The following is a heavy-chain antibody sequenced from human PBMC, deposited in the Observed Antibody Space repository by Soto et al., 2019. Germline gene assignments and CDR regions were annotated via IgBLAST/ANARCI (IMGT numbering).Heavy chain of an antibody. V-gene: IGHV3-74*01. CDR3: TRTMDV. CDR2: INSDGSST. J-gene: IGHJ6*02. CDR1: GFTFSNYW. Sequence: EVQLVESGGGLVQPGGSLRLSCAGSGFTFSNYWMHWVRQAPGKGLVWVSRINSDGSSTYYAGSVKGRFTVSRDNAKNTLYLQMSSLRAKDTAVYYCTRTMDVWGQGTTVTVSS.